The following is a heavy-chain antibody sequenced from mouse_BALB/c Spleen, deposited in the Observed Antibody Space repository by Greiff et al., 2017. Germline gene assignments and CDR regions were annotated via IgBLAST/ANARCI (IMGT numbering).Heavy chain of an antibody. D-gene: IGHD1-2*01. V-gene: IGHV5-9-4*01. CDR3: ARDQGTTALAY. CDR2: ISSGGSYT. Sequence: EVKLVESGGGLVKPGGSLKLSCAASGFTFSSYAMSWVRQSPEKRLEGVAEISSGGSYTYYPDTVTGRFTISRDNAKNTLYLEMSSLRSEDTAMYYCARDQGTTALAYWGQGTLVTVSA. CDR1: GFTFSSYA. J-gene: IGHJ3*01.